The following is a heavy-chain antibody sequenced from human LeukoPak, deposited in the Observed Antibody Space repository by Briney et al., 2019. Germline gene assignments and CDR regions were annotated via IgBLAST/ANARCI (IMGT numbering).Heavy chain of an antibody. CDR1: GGSISSSSYY. CDR3: ARQSTASHNYYGSDTNGNWFDP. J-gene: IGHJ5*02. Sequence: PSETLSLTCTVSGGSISSSSYYWGWIRQPPGTGLEWIGSIYYSGSTYYNPSLKSRVTISVDTSKNQFSLKLSSVTAADTAVYYCARQSTASHNYYGSDTNGNWFDPWGQGTLVTVSS. D-gene: IGHD3-10*01. CDR2: IYYSGST. V-gene: IGHV4-39*01.